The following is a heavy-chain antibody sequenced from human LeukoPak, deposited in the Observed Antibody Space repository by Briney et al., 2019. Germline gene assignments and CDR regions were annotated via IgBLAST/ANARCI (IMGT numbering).Heavy chain of an antibody. CDR2: ISSSSSYI. CDR1: GFTFSSYS. CDR3: ARVGDPDSSGWYATDY. J-gene: IGHJ4*02. V-gene: IGHV3-21*01. D-gene: IGHD6-19*01. Sequence: AGSLRLSCAASGFTFSSYSMNWVRQAPGKGLEWVSSISSSSSYIYYADSVKGRFTISRDNAKNSLYLQMNSLRAEDTAVYYCARVGDPDSSGWYATDYWGQGTLVSVSS.